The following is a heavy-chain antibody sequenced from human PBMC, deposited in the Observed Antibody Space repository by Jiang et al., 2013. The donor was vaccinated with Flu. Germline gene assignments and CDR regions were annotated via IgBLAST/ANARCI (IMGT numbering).Heavy chain of an antibody. V-gene: IGHV4-39*01. CDR1: GGSISSSSYY. D-gene: IGHD6-19*01. CDR2: IYYSGST. J-gene: IGHJ4*02. CDR3: ARLFGRSIGSGWDYFDY. Sequence: GPGLVKPSETLSLTCTVSGGSISSSSYYWGWIRQPPGKGLEWIGSIYYSGSTYYNPSLKSRVTISVDTSKNQFSLKLSSVTAADTAVYYCARLFGRSIGSGWDYFDYWGQGTLVTVSS.